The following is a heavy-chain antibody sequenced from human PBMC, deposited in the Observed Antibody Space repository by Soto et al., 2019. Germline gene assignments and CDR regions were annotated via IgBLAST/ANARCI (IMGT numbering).Heavy chain of an antibody. CDR1: GGSLNIYY. Sequence: QVQLQESGPGLVKPSETLSLTCTVSGGSLNIYYWSWIRQPPGKGLEWIGYIYYSGNTNYNPSLKSRVTISVDTSKNQFSLKLSSLTAADTAIYYCARHGGGYDPFSLDCWGQGTLVTVSS. V-gene: IGHV4-59*08. CDR3: ARHGGGYDPFSLDC. J-gene: IGHJ4*02. D-gene: IGHD5-12*01. CDR2: IYYSGNT.